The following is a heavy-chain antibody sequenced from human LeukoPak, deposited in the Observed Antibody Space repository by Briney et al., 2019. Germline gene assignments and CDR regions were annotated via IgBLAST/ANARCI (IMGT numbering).Heavy chain of an antibody. CDR1: GFSFSIYA. D-gene: IGHD3-10*01. J-gene: IGHJ6*03. CDR3: AKDYYGSGTYFYSYSYMDV. CDR2: ISGSGYST. V-gene: IGHV3-23*01. Sequence: AGGSLRLSCAASGFSFSIYAMSWVRQAPGKGLEWVSGISGSGYSTNYADSVKGRITISRDNSKDTLYLQTNSLRAEDTAVYYCAKDYYGSGTYFYSYSYMDVWGKGTTVTVSS.